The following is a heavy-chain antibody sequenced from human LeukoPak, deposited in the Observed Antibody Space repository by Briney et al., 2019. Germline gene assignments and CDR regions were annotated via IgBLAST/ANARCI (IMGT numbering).Heavy chain of an antibody. J-gene: IGHJ4*02. D-gene: IGHD2-8*01. CDR3: ARAPQLYHFDY. CDR1: GFTFSSYT. V-gene: IGHV3-21*01. Sequence: GGSLRLSCAASGFTFSSYTMNWVRQAPGKGLEWVSSITGSGGYIYYADSVKGRFTISRDNAQNSLYLQLNSLRADDTAVYYCARAPQLYHFDYWGQGTLVTVSS. CDR2: ITGSGGYI.